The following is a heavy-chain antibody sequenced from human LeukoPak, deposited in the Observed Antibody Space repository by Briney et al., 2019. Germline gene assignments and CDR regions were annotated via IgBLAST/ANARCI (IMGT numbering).Heavy chain of an antibody. V-gene: IGHV3-21*01. CDR3: ARDQGIVVVVAGNGMDV. J-gene: IGHJ6*02. CDR1: GFTFSTCT. D-gene: IGHD2-15*01. CDR2: IGSSGSYI. Sequence: GESLRLSCAASGFTFSTCTMNWVRQAPGKGLEWVASIGSSGSYIYYADSVKGRFTISRDNAKNSLYLQMNSLRAEDTAVYYCARDQGIVVVVAGNGMDVWGQGTTVTVSS.